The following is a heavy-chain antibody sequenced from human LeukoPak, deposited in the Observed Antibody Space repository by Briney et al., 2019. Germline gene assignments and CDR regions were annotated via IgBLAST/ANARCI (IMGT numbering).Heavy chain of an antibody. V-gene: IGHV3-30*18. CDR2: ISYDGSNK. CDR1: GFTFSSYD. D-gene: IGHD4-17*01. J-gene: IGHJ4*02. CDR3: AKGYQRATVTTVGY. Sequence: GGSLRLSCAASGFTFSSYDMHWVRQAPGKGLEWVAFISYDGSNKYYADSVKGRFTISRDNSKNTLYLQMNSLRAEDTAVYYCAKGYQRATVTTVGYWGQGTLVTVSS.